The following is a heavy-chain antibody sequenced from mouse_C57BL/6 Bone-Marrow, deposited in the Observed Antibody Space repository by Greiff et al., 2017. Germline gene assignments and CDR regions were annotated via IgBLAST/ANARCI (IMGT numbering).Heavy chain of an antibody. Sequence: QVQLQQSGPGLVQPSQSLSITCTVSGFSLTSYGVHWVRQSPGKGLEWLGVIWSGGSTDYNAAFISRLGISKDNSKSQVFFKMNSLQADDTAIYYCARNSDYYGSAWFAYWGQGTLVTVSA. CDR1: GFSLTSYG. CDR2: IWSGGST. V-gene: IGHV2-2*01. J-gene: IGHJ3*01. CDR3: ARNSDYYGSAWFAY. D-gene: IGHD1-1*01.